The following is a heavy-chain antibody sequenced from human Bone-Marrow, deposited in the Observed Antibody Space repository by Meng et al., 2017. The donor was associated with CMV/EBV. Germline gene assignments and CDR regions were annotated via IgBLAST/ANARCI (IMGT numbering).Heavy chain of an antibody. CDR2: IIPVLRLT. CDR1: EGTPRGYT. J-gene: IGHJ4*02. Sequence: SVKVSCKVSEGTPRGYTITWVRQAPGQGLEWMGRIIPVLRLTGYAQKFQGRVKLTADTSTRTTYKELRSLRPEDTAVYFCATDAPGAFSFQDYWGQGTLVTVSS. D-gene: IGHD3-16*01. CDR3: ATDAPGAFSFQDY. V-gene: IGHV1-69*04.